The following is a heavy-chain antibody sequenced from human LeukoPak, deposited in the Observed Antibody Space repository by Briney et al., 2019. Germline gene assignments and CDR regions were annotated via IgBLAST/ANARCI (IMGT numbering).Heavy chain of an antibody. V-gene: IGHV3-21*01. CDR2: ISSSSSYI. CDR3: ASVGDGYNYYYYYMDV. CDR1: GFTFSSYS. J-gene: IGHJ6*03. Sequence: GGSLRLSCAASGFTFSSYSMNWVRQAPGKGLEWVSSISSSSSYIDYADSVKGTFTMSRDNAKNSLYLQMNILRAEDTAVYYCASVGDGYNYYYYYMDVWGKGTTVSASS. D-gene: IGHD5-24*01.